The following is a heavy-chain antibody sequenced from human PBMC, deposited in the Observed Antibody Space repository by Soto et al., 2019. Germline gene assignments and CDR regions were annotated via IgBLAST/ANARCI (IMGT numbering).Heavy chain of an antibody. Sequence: QVQLVQSGAEVKKPGSSVKVSCKASGGTFSSYTISWVRQAPGQGLEWMGRIIPILGIANYAQKFQGRVTLTAYKSTSTAYMELGSLRCEDTAVYYCAREGLTRYSGSWPGHFQHWGQGTLVTVSS. V-gene: IGHV1-69*08. CDR2: IIPILGIA. CDR3: AREGLTRYSGSWPGHFQH. J-gene: IGHJ1*01. CDR1: GGTFSSYT. D-gene: IGHD6-13*01.